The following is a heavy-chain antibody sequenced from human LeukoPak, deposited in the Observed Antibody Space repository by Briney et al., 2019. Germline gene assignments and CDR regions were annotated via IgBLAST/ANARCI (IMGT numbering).Heavy chain of an antibody. J-gene: IGHJ4*02. D-gene: IGHD2-15*01. Sequence: SETLSLTCAVYGGSFSGYYWSWLRQPPGKGLEWIGEINHSGSTNYNPSLKSRVTIPVDTSKNQFSLKLSSVTAADTAVYYCAREGPDGKLLLWGQGTLVTVSS. CDR1: GGSFSGYY. CDR3: AREGPDGKLLL. CDR2: INHSGST. V-gene: IGHV4-34*01.